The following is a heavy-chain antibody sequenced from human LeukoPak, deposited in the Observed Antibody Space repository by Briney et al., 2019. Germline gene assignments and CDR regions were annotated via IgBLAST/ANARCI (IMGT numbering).Heavy chain of an antibody. V-gene: IGHV3-23*01. D-gene: IGHD3-10*01. J-gene: IGHJ4*02. Sequence: GGSLRLSCAASGLSFRSYAIGWVRQAPGKGLEWVSALNGGSGSTFYADSVEGRFTISRDNSKDTLYLQMNSLRTEETAIYSCATIAPRGSGASNTLFYDDWGQGTLVTVSS. CDR3: ATIAPRGSGASNTLFYDD. CDR2: LNGGSGST. CDR1: GLSFRSYA.